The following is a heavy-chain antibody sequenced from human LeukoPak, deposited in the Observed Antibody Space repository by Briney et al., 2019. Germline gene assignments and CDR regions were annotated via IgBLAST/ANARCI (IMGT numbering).Heavy chain of an antibody. V-gene: IGHV3-23*01. CDR1: GFTFSSYA. D-gene: IGHD1-26*01. J-gene: IGHJ4*02. CDR2: ISGSGGST. CDR3: AKDVGKWESLHFFDY. Sequence: GGSLRLSCAASGFTFSSYAMSWVRQAPGKGLEWVSTISGSGGSTYYADSVKGRFTISRDDSRNTLYLQMNSLRGDDTAVYYCAKDVGKWESLHFFDYWGQGTLVTVSS.